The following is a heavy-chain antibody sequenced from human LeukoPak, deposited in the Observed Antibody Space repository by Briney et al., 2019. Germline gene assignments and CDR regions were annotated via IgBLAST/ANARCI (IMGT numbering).Heavy chain of an antibody. Sequence: SGGSLRLSCAASGFTFSSYAMSWVRQAPGKGLEWVSAISGSGGSTYYADSVRDRFTISRDNAWNTLYLQMNDLGAEDTAVYYCAREGEPYISTGGSDYWGQGTLVTVSS. V-gene: IGHV3-23*01. D-gene: IGHD1-14*01. CDR3: AREGEPYISTGGSDY. J-gene: IGHJ4*02. CDR2: ISGSGGST. CDR1: GFTFSSYA.